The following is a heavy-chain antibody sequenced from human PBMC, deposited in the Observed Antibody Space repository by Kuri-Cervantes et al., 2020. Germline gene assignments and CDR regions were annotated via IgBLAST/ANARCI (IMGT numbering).Heavy chain of an antibody. V-gene: IGHV4-4*07. CDR3: ARVPASCSGGSCTNWFDP. CDR2: IYTSGSN. CDR1: GGSISSYY. D-gene: IGHD2-15*01. Sequence: SETLSVTCTVSGGSISSYYWRWIRQPAGKGLEWIGRIYTSGSNNYNPSLKSRVTMSVDTSKNQFSLKLSSVTAADTAVYYCARVPASCSGGSCTNWFDPWGQGTLVTVSS. J-gene: IGHJ5*02.